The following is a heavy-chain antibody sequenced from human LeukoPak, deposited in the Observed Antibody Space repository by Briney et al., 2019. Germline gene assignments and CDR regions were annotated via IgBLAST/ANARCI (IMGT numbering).Heavy chain of an antibody. CDR2: ISSEGSTT. V-gene: IGHV3-64*02. CDR1: GFTFSRYA. J-gene: IGHJ2*01. CDR3: ARGPLVVNTIAWYFEF. Sequence: GGSLRLSCAASGFTFSRYAMHWVRQAPGKGLEYVSSISSEGSTTYHADSVEGRFTVSRDNSKNTVDLQMDSLRLEDMAVYYCARGPLVVNTIAWYFEFWGRGTLVTVSS. D-gene: IGHD2-8*02.